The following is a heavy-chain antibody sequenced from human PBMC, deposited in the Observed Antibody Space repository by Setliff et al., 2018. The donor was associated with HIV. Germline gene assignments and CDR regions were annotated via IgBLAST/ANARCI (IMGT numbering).Heavy chain of an antibody. CDR1: GFTFSNYA. CDR3: ARYSSSWHTFDY. CDR2: IWYDGSNQ. J-gene: IGHJ4*02. D-gene: IGHD6-13*01. Sequence: GESLKISCAASGFTFSNYAMHWVRQAPGKGLEWVAVIWYDGSNQNYADSVKGRLTISRDNSNNMLYLQMNSLTHEDTAVYHCARYSSSWHTFDYWGQGALVTVSS. V-gene: IGHV3-33*01.